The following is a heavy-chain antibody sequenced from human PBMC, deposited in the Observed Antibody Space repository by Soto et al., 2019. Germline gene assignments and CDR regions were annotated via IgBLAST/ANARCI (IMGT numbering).Heavy chain of an antibody. CDR1: GFTFSSYG. Sequence: GGSLRLSCAASGFTFSSYGMHWVRQAPGKGLEWVAVISYDGSNKYYADSVKGRFTISRDNSKNTLYLQMNSLRAEDTAVYYCAKDPYYYGSGSSYYYYYYYMDVWGKGTTVTVSS. J-gene: IGHJ6*03. CDR2: ISYDGSNK. D-gene: IGHD3-10*01. CDR3: AKDPYYYGSGSSYYYYYYYMDV. V-gene: IGHV3-30*18.